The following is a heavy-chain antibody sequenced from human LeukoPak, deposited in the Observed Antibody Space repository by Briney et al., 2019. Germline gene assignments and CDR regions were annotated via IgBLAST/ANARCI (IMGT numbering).Heavy chain of an antibody. J-gene: IGHJ6*02. CDR3: ARPGRDLEWVDYYYGMDV. V-gene: IGHV3-11*03. CDR2: ISSSSSYT. CDR1: GFTFSDYY. Sequence: GGSLRLSCAASGFTFSDYYMSWIRQAPGKGLEWVSYISSSSSYTNYADSVKGRFTISRDNAKNSLYLQMNSLRAEDTAVYYCARPGRDLEWVDYYYGMDVWGQGTTVTVSS. D-gene: IGHD3-3*01.